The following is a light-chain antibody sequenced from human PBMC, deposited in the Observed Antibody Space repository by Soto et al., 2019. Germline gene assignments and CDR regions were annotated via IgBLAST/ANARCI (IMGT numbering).Light chain of an antibody. CDR2: GNI. J-gene: IGLJ2*01. CDR3: QSYDSSLSGVV. V-gene: IGLV1-40*01. Sequence: QSVLTQPPSVSGAPGQRVTTSCTGSSSNIGAGYDVHWYLQLPGTAPKLLIYGNINRPSGVPDRFSGSKSGTSASLAITGLQAEDEADYYCQSYDSSLSGVVFGGGTKLTVL. CDR1: SSNIGAGYD.